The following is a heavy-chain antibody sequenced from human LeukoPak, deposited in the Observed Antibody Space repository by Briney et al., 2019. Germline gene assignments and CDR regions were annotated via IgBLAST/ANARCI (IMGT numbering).Heavy chain of an antibody. CDR2: IDWDDDK. CDR3: ARLGGNWFDP. Sequence: SGPTLVNPTPTLTLTCTFSGFSLSTSGMCVSWIRQPPGKALEWLARIDWDDDKYYTTSLKTRLTISKDTSKNQVVLTMTNMDPVDTATYYCARLGGNWFDPWGQGTLVTVSS. J-gene: IGHJ5*02. V-gene: IGHV2-70*11. CDR1: GFSLSTSGMC. D-gene: IGHD1-26*01.